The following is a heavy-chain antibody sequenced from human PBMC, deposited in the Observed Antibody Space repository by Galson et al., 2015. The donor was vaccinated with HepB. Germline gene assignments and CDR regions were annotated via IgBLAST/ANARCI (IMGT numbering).Heavy chain of an antibody. J-gene: IGHJ6*02. Sequence: SLRLSCAASGFTFSSYSMNWVRQAPGKGLEWVSSISSSSSYIYYADSVKGRFTISRDNAKNSLYLQMNSLRAEDTAVYYCARTAVPLVGNYGMDVWGQGTTVTVSS. D-gene: IGHD1-26*01. CDR3: ARTAVPLVGNYGMDV. CDR1: GFTFSSYS. CDR2: ISSSSSYI. V-gene: IGHV3-21*01.